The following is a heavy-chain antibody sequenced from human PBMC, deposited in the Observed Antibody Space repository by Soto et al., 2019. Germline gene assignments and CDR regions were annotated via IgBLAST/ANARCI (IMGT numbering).Heavy chain of an antibody. J-gene: IGHJ6*03. CDR3: ARASYDYIWGSFRKRTDYYYYYYMDV. V-gene: IGHV4-59*01. CDR1: GGSISSYY. D-gene: IGHD3-16*02. CDR2: IYYSGST. Sequence: SETLSLTCTVSGGSISSYYWSWIRQPPGKGLEWIGYIYYSGSTNYNPSLKSRVTISVDTSKNQFSLKLRSVTAADTAVYYCARASYDYIWGSFRKRTDYYYYYYMDVWGKGTTVTVSS.